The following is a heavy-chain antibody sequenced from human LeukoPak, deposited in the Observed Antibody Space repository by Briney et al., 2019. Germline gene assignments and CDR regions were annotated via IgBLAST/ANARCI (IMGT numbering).Heavy chain of an antibody. J-gene: IGHJ4*02. CDR2: IIPIFGTA. V-gene: IGHV1-69*05. CDR1: GGTFSSYA. CDR3: AMIPYCTSVTCYYLDY. Sequence: SVKVSCKASGGTFSSYAISWVRQAPGQGLEWMGGIIPIFGTANYAQKFQGRVTITTDESTSTAYMELRSLRSDDTAVYYCAMIPYCTSVTCYYLDYWGQGTLVTVSS. D-gene: IGHD2-8*01.